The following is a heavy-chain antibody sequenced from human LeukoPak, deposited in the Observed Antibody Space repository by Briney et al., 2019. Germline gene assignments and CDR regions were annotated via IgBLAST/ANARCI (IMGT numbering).Heavy chain of an antibody. CDR2: IYYSGST. CDR1: GGSISSYY. V-gene: IGHV4-59*12. D-gene: IGHD4-23*01. CDR3: ARGCITHWRYGGNSKWFDP. Sequence: PSETLSLTCTVSGGSISSYYWSWIRQPPGKGLEWIGYIYYSGSTNYNPSLKSRVTISVDTSKNQFSLKLSSVTAADTAVYYCARGCITHWRYGGNSKWFDPWGQGTLVTVSS. J-gene: IGHJ5*02.